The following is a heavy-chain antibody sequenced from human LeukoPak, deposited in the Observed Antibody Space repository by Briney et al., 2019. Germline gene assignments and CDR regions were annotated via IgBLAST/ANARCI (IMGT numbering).Heavy chain of an antibody. Sequence: ASVKVSCKTSGYSFNIYEINWVRQATGQGLEWMGWVNPNSGDTDYAQKFQGRLTMTRNTSISTAYMELSGLRLEDTAVYYCSRGPRFDPWARERRSPFLQ. J-gene: IGHJ5*02. CDR1: GYSFNIYE. CDR3: SRGPRFDP. CDR2: VNPNSGDT. V-gene: IGHV1-8*01.